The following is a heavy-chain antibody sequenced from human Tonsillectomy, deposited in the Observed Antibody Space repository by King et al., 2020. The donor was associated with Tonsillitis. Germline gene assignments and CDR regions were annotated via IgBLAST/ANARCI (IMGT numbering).Heavy chain of an antibody. Sequence: QLVQSGAEVKKPGASVKVSCKASGYTFTSYGINWVRQAPGQGLEWMGWISAYNGNTNYAQKLQGRVTMTTDTSTNTAYMELRSLRSDDTAVYYCARTTALGGGDCYPRRSNCRGYGMDVWGQGTTVTVFS. J-gene: IGHJ6*02. CDR1: GYTFTSYG. V-gene: IGHV1-18*04. D-gene: IGHD2-21*02. CDR2: ISAYNGNT. CDR3: ARTTALGGGDCYPRRSNCRGYGMDV.